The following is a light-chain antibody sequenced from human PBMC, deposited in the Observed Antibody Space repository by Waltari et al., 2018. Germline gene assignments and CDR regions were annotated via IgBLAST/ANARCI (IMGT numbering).Light chain of an antibody. Sequence: DIQMTLSPSTLSASVGDSVTITCRASQNISPWLAWHQQKPGKAPRLLIYQTSTLESGVPSRFSGSGSGTEFTLTISSLQPEDFATYYCQHYKTSFRTFGQGTRVEIK. CDR2: QTS. V-gene: IGKV1-5*03. CDR1: QNISPW. J-gene: IGKJ1*01. CDR3: QHYKTSFRT.